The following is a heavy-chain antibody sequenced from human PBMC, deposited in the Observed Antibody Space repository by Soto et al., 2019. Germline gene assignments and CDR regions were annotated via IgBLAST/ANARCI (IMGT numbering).Heavy chain of an antibody. V-gene: IGHV4-59*08. J-gene: IGHJ4*02. CDR1: GGSISSYY. D-gene: IGHD3-10*01. CDR2: MYNSGST. Sequence: SETLSLTCTVSGGSISSYYWTWIRQPPGKGLEWIGFMYNSGSTHYNPSLKSRVTISLDTSKNQFSLNLRSVTAADTAVYYCASMGYHYGSGSYPLDYWGLGTLVTVSS. CDR3: ASMGYHYGSGSYPLDY.